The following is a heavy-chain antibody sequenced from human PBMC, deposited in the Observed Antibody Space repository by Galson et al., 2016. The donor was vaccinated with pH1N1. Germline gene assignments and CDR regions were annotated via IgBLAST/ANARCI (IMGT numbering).Heavy chain of an antibody. CDR3: ARMARITGPDREYYFDF. CDR2: INHSGSA. D-gene: IGHD1-14*01. Sequence: LEWIGEINHSGSASYNASLRSRVTISIDTSKNQFSLKLNSLTAADTAVYYCARMARITGPDREYYFDFWGQGLLVTVSS. J-gene: IGHJ4*02. V-gene: IGHV4-34*01.